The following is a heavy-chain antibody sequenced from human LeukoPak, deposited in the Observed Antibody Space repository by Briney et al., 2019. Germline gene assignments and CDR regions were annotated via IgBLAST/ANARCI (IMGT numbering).Heavy chain of an antibody. J-gene: IGHJ5*02. Sequence: ASVKVSCKASGYTFTSYGISWVRQAPGQGLEWMGWISAYNGNTNYAQKLQGRVTMTTDTSTSTAYMELRSLRSDDTAVYYCARSDNTIFGVVISNWFDPRGQGTLVTVSS. V-gene: IGHV1-18*01. CDR1: GYTFTSYG. CDR2: ISAYNGNT. D-gene: IGHD3-3*01. CDR3: ARSDNTIFGVVISNWFDP.